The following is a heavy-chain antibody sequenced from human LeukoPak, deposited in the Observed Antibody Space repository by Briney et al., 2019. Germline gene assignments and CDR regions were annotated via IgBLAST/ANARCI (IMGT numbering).Heavy chain of an antibody. V-gene: IGHV3-48*01. J-gene: IGHJ4*02. CDR3: ARDRGSGWTRTDFDY. Sequence: PGGSLRLSCAASGFTFSSYSMNWVRQAPGKGLEWVSYISSSSSTIYYADSVKGRFTISRDNAKNSLYLQMNSLRAEDTAVYYCARDRGSGWTRTDFDYWGQGTLVTVSS. CDR2: ISSSSSTI. CDR1: GFTFSSYS. D-gene: IGHD6-19*01.